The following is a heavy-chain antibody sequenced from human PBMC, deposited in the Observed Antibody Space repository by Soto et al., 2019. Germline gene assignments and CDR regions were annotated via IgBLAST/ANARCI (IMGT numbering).Heavy chain of an antibody. CDR2: IYYSGST. Sequence: FEILSLTCRVWDGAGSRGSYYWSWIRQPPGKGLEWIGYIYYSGSTNYNPSLKSRVTISVDTSKNQFSLKLSSVTAADTAVYYCARDLHSSGWYKGGIDYSGQGTLVTVSS. J-gene: IGHJ4*02. D-gene: IGHD6-13*01. CDR1: DGAGSRGSYY. CDR3: ARDLHSSGWYKGGIDY. V-gene: IGHV4-61*01.